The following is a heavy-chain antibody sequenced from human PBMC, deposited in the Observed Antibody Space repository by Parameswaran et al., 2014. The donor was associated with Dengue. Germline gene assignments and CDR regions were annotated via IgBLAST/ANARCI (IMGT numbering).Heavy chain of an antibody. V-gene: IGHV4-4*02. CDR3: ARAPMGRYFDY. J-gene: IGHJ4*02. D-gene: IGHD3-16*01. Sequence: RWIRQSPGKGLEWIGEIYHSGSTNYNPSLKSRVTISVDKSKNQFSLKLSSVTAADTAVYYCARAPMGRYFDYWGQGTLVTVSS. CDR2: IYHSGST.